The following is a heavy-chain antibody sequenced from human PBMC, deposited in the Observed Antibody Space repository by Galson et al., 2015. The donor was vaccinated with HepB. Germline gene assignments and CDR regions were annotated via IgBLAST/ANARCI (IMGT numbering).Heavy chain of an antibody. J-gene: IGHJ4*02. CDR2: TYYRSTWRH. D-gene: IGHD3-10*01. CDR3: ARVTKYHEFPVDY. CDR1: GDSVFTNGVA. Sequence: CAISGDSVFTNGVAWNWIRQSPSRGLEWLGRTYYRSTWRHDYAVSVESRITINLDTSVNHFSLQLNSVTPEDTAEYFCARVTKYHEFPVDYWGQGTLVTVSS. V-gene: IGHV6-1*01.